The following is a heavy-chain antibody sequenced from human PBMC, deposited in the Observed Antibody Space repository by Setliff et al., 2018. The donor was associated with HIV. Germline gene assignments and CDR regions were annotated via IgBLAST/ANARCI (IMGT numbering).Heavy chain of an antibody. CDR3: ARTVNDYGDYYFDY. Sequence: ASVKVSCKASGYTFTSYAMHWVRQAPGQRLEWMGWINAGTGNTKYSQNFQGRVTFSRDTSASTAYMELSSLRSEDTAVYYRARTVNDYGDYYFDYWGQGTLVTVSS. J-gene: IGHJ4*02. CDR2: INAGTGNT. CDR1: GYTFTSYA. V-gene: IGHV1-3*01. D-gene: IGHD4-17*01.